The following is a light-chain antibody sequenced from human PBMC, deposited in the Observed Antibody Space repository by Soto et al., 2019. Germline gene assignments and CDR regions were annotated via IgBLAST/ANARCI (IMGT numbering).Light chain of an antibody. CDR2: GAS. Sequence: VLTKSPGTLSLSPGERATLSCRASQSVSSSYLAWYQQKPGQAPRLLIYGASTRPTGIPARFSGRGSGTEFTLTITSLQSEDFAVYYCQQYNDWLWTFGQGTMVDI. J-gene: IGKJ1*01. CDR3: QQYNDWLWT. CDR1: QSVSSSY. V-gene: IGKV3-15*01.